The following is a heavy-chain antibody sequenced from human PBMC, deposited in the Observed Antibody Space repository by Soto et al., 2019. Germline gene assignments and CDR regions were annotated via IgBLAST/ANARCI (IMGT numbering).Heavy chain of an antibody. Sequence: QVQLQESGPGLVKPSQTLSLTCTVSGGSIHDYYWVWIRQPPGKGLEWIGSIFYSGSTDYKPSLKSRATLPLATSKNQSSLNLSSVTAADTADYYCARVNRGAFDHWGQGALVTVSS. J-gene: IGHJ4*02. CDR3: ARVNRGAFDH. CDR2: IFYSGST. V-gene: IGHV4-59*01. CDR1: GGSIHDYY.